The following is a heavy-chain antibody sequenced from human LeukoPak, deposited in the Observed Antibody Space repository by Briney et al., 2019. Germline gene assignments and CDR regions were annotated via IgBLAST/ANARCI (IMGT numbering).Heavy chain of an antibody. CDR2: ISSSGSTI. CDR1: GFTFSSYS. Sequence: GGSLRLSCAASGFTFSSYSMNWVRQAPGKGPEWVSYISSSGSTIYYADSMKGRFTISRDNAKNSLYLQMNSLRAEDTAVYYCARDEVVVAATRTYYYYGMDVWGQGTTVTVSS. D-gene: IGHD2-15*01. CDR3: ARDEVVVAATRTYYYYGMDV. V-gene: IGHV3-48*04. J-gene: IGHJ6*02.